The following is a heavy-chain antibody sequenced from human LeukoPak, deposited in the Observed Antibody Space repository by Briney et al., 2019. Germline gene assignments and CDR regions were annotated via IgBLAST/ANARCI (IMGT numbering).Heavy chain of an antibody. CDR3: AKGVFNWNDGYYFDY. Sequence: GGTLRLSCAASGFTFSSHGMSWVRQAPGKGLEWVSAISGSGGSTYYADSVKGRFTISRDNSKNTLYLQMNSLRAEDTAVYYCAKGVFNWNDGYYFDYWGQGTLVTVSS. J-gene: IGHJ4*02. CDR1: GFTFSSHG. D-gene: IGHD1-20*01. V-gene: IGHV3-23*01. CDR2: ISGSGGST.